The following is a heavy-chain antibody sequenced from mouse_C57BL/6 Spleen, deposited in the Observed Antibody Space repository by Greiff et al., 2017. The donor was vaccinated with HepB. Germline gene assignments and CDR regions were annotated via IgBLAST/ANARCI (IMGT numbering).Heavy chain of an antibody. CDR2: IDPNSGGT. J-gene: IGHJ4*01. V-gene: IGHV1-72*01. CDR3: ARGIYYDSRGGDYYAMDY. Sequence: QVQLQQPGAELVKPGASVKLSCKASGYTFTSYWMHWVKQRPGRGLEWIGRIDPNSGGTKYNEKFKSKATLTVDKPSSTAYMQLSSLTSEDSAVYYCARGIYYDSRGGDYYAMDYWGQGTSVTVSS. D-gene: IGHD1-1*01. CDR1: GYTFTSYW.